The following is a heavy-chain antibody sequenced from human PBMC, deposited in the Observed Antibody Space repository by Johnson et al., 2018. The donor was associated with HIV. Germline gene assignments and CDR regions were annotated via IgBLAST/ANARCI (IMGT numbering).Heavy chain of an antibody. CDR2: IRSKTYGGTT. D-gene: IGHD1-7*01. Sequence: VQLVESGGGVVQPGRSLRLSCKTSGFTFGNYAINWVRQAPGKGLEWIGFIRSKTYGGTTKYAASVTGRFTISRDDSKSIAYLQMNSLKIEDTAMYYCRSHGTTDDAFDFWGQGTMVTVSS. CDR3: RSHGTTDDAFDF. V-gene: IGHV3-49*04. J-gene: IGHJ3*01. CDR1: GFTFGNYA.